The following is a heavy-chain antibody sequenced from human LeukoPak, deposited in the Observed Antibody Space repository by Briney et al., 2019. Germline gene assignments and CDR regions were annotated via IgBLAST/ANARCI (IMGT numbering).Heavy chain of an antibody. D-gene: IGHD3-22*01. CDR2: IYPGDSDT. Sequence: GESLKISCKGSGYRFTSYWIGWVRQIPGKGLEWMGIIYPGDSDTRYSPSFQGQVTISADKSISTAYLQWSSLKASDTAMYYCARANYYYDSSGLGDFDYWGQGTLVTVSS. V-gene: IGHV5-51*01. CDR3: ARANYYYDSSGLGDFDY. CDR1: GYRFTSYW. J-gene: IGHJ4*02.